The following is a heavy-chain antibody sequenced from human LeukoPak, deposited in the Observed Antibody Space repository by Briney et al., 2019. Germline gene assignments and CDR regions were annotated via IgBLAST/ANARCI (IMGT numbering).Heavy chain of an antibody. Sequence: GGSLRLSCAASGFTFSNAWMSWVRQAPGKGLEWVGRIKSKTDGGTTDHAAPVKGRFTISRDDSKNTLYLQMNSLRAEDTAVYYCATADIVVVVAATRPVDYWGQGTLVTVSS. CDR1: GFTFSNAW. CDR3: ATADIVVVVAATRPVDY. J-gene: IGHJ4*02. V-gene: IGHV3-15*01. D-gene: IGHD2-15*01. CDR2: IKSKTDGGTT.